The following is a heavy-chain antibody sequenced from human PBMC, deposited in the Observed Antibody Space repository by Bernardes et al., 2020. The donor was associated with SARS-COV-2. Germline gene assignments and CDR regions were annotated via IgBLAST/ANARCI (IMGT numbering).Heavy chain of an antibody. CDR3: SRVLFDSNEFDP. D-gene: IGHD3-9*01. V-gene: IGHV1-18*01. CDR1: DYTFGNSG. J-gene: IGHJ5*02. Sequence: ASVKVSCKASDYTFGNSGITWVRQAPGQGLEWMGWIGHYNDNTKYAQKFQDRVTMTTDTSTSTAYMELRSLRSDDTAVYYCSRVLFDSNEFDPWGQGTLVTVSS. CDR2: IGHYNDNT.